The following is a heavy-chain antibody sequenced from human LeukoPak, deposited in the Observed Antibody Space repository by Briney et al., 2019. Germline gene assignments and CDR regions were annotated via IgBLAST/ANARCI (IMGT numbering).Heavy chain of an antibody. J-gene: IGHJ4*02. CDR3: ARARFSSWYYFDY. CDR1: RGTFSRYA. V-gene: IGHV1-69*13. Sequence: GASVKVSCKASRGTFSRYAISWVRQAPGQGLEWMGGIIPIFGTANYAQKFQGRVTITADESTSTAYMELSSLRSEDTAVYYCARARFSSWYYFDYWGQGTLVTVSS. D-gene: IGHD6-13*01. CDR2: IIPIFGTA.